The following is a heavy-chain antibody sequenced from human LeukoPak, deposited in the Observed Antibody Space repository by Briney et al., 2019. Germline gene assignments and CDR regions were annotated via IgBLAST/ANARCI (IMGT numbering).Heavy chain of an antibody. CDR1: GDSFTSYW. J-gene: IGHJ5*02. Sequence: GASLQISCKGSGDSFTSYWIVWVRQMPGKGLEWMGIIYPGDSDTRYSPSFQGQVTISADKSISTAYLQWSSLKASDTAMYYCARHKLYNWFDPWGQGTLVTVSS. CDR2: IYPGDSDT. CDR3: ARHKLYNWFDP. V-gene: IGHV5-51*01.